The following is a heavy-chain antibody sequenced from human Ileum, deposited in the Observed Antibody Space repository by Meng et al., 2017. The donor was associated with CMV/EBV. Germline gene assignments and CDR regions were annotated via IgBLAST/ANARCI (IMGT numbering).Heavy chain of an antibody. CDR2: ISGSGGST. V-gene: IGHV3-23*01. D-gene: IGHD6-6*01. Sequence: GESLKISCAAPGFTFSSYAMSWVRQAPGKGLEWVSAISGSGGSTYYADSVKGRFTITRDNSKNTLCLQMNSRRAEDTAVYYCAKDMYSSSSGLSFDYWGQGTLVTVSS. J-gene: IGHJ4*02. CDR3: AKDMYSSSSGLSFDY. CDR1: GFTFSSYA.